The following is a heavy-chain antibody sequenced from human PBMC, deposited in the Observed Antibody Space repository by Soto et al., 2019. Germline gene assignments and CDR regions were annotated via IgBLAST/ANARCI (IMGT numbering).Heavy chain of an antibody. D-gene: IGHD2-2*02. CDR2: INPNSGGT. J-gene: IGHJ3*02. V-gene: IGHV1-2*04. CDR3: ASSPSSYNHDAFDI. Sequence: ASVKVSCKASGYTFTGYYMHWVRQAPGQGLEWMGWINPNSGGTNYAQKFQGWVTMTRDTSISTAYMELSRLRSDDTAVYYCASSPSSYNHDAFDIWGQGTMVTVSS. CDR1: GYTFTGYY.